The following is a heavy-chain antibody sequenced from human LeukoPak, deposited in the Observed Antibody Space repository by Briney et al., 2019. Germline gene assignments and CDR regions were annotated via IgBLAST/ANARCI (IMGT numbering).Heavy chain of an antibody. CDR2: TDSAGNT. D-gene: IGHD2-2*02. J-gene: IGHJ5*01. CDR3: ARDAYTTNWFYY. CDR1: GFTVANTY. Sequence: GGSLRLSCTASGFTVANTYMAWVRQAPGKGLEWVSVTDSAGNTYYADSVKGRFTMSRDTSENTLYLQMNSLKSEDTATYYCARDAYTTNWFYYWGQGTLVTVSS. V-gene: IGHV3-53*05.